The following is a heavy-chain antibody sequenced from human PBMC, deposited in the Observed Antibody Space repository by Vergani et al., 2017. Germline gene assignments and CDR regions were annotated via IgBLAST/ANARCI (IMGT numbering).Heavy chain of an antibody. V-gene: IGHV1-69*02. D-gene: IGHD3-3*01. CDR2: IIPILGIA. Sequence: QVQLVQSGAEVKKTGSSVKVSCKASGGTFSSYTISWVRQAPGQGLEWMGRIIPILGIANYAQKFQGRVTITADKSTSTAYMELSSLRSEDTAVYYCASYDFLEGGYYYYMDVWGKGTTVTVSS. J-gene: IGHJ6*03. CDR1: GGTFSSYT. CDR3: ASYDFLEGGYYYYMDV.